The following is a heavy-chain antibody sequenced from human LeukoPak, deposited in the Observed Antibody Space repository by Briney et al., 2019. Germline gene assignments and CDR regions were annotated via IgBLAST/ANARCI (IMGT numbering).Heavy chain of an antibody. CDR1: GYTFTSYG. D-gene: IGHD3-3*01. Sequence: ASAKVSCKASGYTFTSYGISWVRQAPGQGLEWMGWISAYNGNTNYAQKLQGRVTMTTDTSTSTAYLELRSLRSDDTAVYYCARIRITIFGVVRPYYMDVWGNGTTVTVSS. CDR2: ISAYNGNT. CDR3: ARIRITIFGVVRPYYMDV. J-gene: IGHJ6*03. V-gene: IGHV1-18*01.